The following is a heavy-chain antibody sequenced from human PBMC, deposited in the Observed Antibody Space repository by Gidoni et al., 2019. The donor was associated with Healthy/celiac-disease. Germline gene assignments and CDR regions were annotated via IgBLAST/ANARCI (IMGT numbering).Heavy chain of an antibody. CDR1: GVTVSSNY. CDR2: IYSGGST. CDR3: ARVSYGDYAIDY. V-gene: IGHV3-53*01. D-gene: IGHD4-17*01. Sequence: EVQLVESGGGLIQPGVSLGRSWAASGVTVSSNYMSWVRQAPGKGLEWVSVIYSGGSTYYADSVKGRITISRDNAKNTLYLQMNSLRAEDTAVYYCARVSYGDYAIDYWGQGTLVTVSS. J-gene: IGHJ4*02.